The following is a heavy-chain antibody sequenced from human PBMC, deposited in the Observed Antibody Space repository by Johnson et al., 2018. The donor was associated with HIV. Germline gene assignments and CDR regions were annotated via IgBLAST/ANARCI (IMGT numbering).Heavy chain of an antibody. Sequence: QVQLVESGGGVVQPGRSLRLSCAASGFTFSSYGMHWVRQAPGKGLEWVAVISYDGSNKYYADSVKGRFTISRDNSKNTLYLQMNSLRAEDTALYYCAKDHAAAEGSEGAFDIWRQGTMVTVSS. CDR2: ISYDGSNK. CDR3: AKDHAAAEGSEGAFDI. D-gene: IGHD6-13*01. J-gene: IGHJ3*02. V-gene: IGHV3-30*18. CDR1: GFTFSSYG.